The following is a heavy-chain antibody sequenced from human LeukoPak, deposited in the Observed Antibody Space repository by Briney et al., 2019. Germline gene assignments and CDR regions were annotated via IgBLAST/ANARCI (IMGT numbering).Heavy chain of an antibody. CDR2: IQSAGTEK. Sequence: GESLRFSCAASGFSFTNYGMHWVRQAPGQGVEWVGFIQSAGTEKFYADSVTGRFTISRDNSKNTLYLQMSSLRAEDTAVYLRGRNRGATSPLTCFDFW. CDR1: GFSFTNYG. D-gene: IGHD3-10*01. CDR3: GRNRGATSPLTCFDF. V-gene: IGHV3-30*02. J-gene: IGHJ4*01.